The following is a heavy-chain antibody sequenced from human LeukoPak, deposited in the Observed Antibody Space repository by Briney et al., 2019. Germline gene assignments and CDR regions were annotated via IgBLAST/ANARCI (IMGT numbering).Heavy chain of an antibody. CDR1: GSTFSSYG. V-gene: IGHV3-30*02. CDR2: IRYDGSNK. Sequence: GGSLRLSCAASGSTFSSYGMHWVRQAPGKGLEWVAFIRYDGSNKYYADSVKGRFTISRDNSKNTLYLQMNSLRAEDTAVYYCAKDRIIYGSGSYTSYDYWGQGTLVTVSS. J-gene: IGHJ4*02. CDR3: AKDRIIYGSGSYTSYDY. D-gene: IGHD3-10*01.